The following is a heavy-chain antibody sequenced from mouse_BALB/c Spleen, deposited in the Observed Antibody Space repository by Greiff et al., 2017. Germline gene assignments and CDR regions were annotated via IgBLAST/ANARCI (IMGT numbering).Heavy chain of an antibody. Sequence: EVMLVESGGGLVKPGGSLKLSCAASGFTFSDYYMYWVRQTPEKRLEWVATISDGGSYTYYPDSVKGRFTISRDNAKNNLYLQMSSLKSEDTAMYYCARAALYYGYAMDYWGQGTSVTVSS. D-gene: IGHD1-1*01. CDR2: ISDGGSYT. CDR3: ARAALYYGYAMDY. J-gene: IGHJ4*01. CDR1: GFTFSDYY. V-gene: IGHV5-4*02.